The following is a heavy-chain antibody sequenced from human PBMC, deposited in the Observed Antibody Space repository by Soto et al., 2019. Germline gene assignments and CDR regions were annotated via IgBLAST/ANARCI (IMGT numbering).Heavy chain of an antibody. D-gene: IGHD2-2*01. CDR3: ARDRMPIVVVPAAISLIWGGDKFDY. Sequence: QVQLVESGGGVVQPGRSLRLSCAASGFTFSSYGMHWVRQAPGKGLEWVAVIWYDGSNKYYADSVKGRFTISRDNSKNTLYLQMNSLRAEDTAVYYCARDRMPIVVVPAAISLIWGGDKFDYWGQGTLVTVSS. CDR2: IWYDGSNK. CDR1: GFTFSSYG. J-gene: IGHJ4*02. V-gene: IGHV3-33*01.